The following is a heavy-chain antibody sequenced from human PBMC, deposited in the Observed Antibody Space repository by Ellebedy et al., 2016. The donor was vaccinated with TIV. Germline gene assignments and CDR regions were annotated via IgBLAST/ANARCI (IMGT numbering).Heavy chain of an antibody. CDR2: ISGLTGKT. CDR1: GYTFTSSG. J-gene: IGHJ3*02. V-gene: IGHV1-18*01. CDR3: ARAQKGPFDI. Sequence: AASVKVSCKTSGYTFTSSGVSWVRQAPGQGLEWLGWISGLTGKTKYARTVQGRVTVTTDTSTSTVYMELNGLRSEYTAVYYCARAQKGPFDIWGQGTMVTVSS.